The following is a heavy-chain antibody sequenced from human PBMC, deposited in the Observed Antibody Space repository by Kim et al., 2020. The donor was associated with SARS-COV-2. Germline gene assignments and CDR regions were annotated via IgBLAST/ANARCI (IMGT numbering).Heavy chain of an antibody. CDR1: GFTFSSYG. D-gene: IGHD4-17*01. Sequence: GGSLRLSCAASGFTFSSYGMHWVRQAPGKGLEWVAVISYDGSNKYYADSVKGRFTISRDNSKNTLYLQMNSLRAEDTAVYYCAKERVSGAYGDFIYGMDVWGQGTTVTVSS. J-gene: IGHJ6*02. CDR2: ISYDGSNK. CDR3: AKERVSGAYGDFIYGMDV. V-gene: IGHV3-30*18.